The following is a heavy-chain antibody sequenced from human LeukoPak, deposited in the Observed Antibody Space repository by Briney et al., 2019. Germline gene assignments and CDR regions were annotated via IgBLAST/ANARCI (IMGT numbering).Heavy chain of an antibody. J-gene: IGHJ4*02. CDR3: ARENRELLPFFDY. V-gene: IGHV1-69*04. D-gene: IGHD1-26*01. CDR2: IIPILGIA. CDR1: GGTFSSYT. Sequence: SVKVSCKASGGTFSSYTISWVRQAPGQGLEWMGRIIPILGIANYAQKFQGRVTMTRDTSTSTVYMELSSLRSEDTAVYYCARENRELLPFFDYWGQGTLVTVSS.